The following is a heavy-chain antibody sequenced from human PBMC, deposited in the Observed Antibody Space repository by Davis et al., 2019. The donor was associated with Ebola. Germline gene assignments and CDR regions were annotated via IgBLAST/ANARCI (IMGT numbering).Heavy chain of an antibody. CDR1: GYTFTSHK. V-gene: IGHV1-46*01. J-gene: IGHJ5*02. Sequence: ASVKVSCKASGYTFTSHKMHWVRQAPGQGLEWMGIIKPSDGSTSYAQNFQGRVTMTRDTSTSTAYMELTSLRSEDTAVFFCARGKTVAGTRGLSWFDPWGPGTLVTVSS. CDR3: ARGKTVAGTRGLSWFDP. D-gene: IGHD6-19*01. CDR2: IKPSDGST.